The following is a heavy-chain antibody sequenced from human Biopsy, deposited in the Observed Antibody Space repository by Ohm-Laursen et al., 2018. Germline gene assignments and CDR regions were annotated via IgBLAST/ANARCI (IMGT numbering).Heavy chain of an antibody. Sequence: SETLSLTCSVSGGSVGSGTFHWGWIRQPPGKGLEWIGHVYYTGSTDYNPSLQSRVTISVDTSKNHFSLRLRSVTPADTAIYYCARDRGYYSDRTVPGYFDLWGRGTLVTVSS. J-gene: IGHJ2*01. V-gene: IGHV4-61*03. CDR1: GGSVGSGTFH. D-gene: IGHD3-22*01. CDR3: ARDRGYYSDRTVPGYFDL. CDR2: VYYTGST.